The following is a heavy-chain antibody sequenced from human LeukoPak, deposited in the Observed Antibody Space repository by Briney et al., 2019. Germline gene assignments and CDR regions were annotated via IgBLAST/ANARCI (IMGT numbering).Heavy chain of an antibody. CDR1: GFNFGIYG. V-gene: IGHV3-33*03. CDR3: ATGSQIREADY. CDR2: MWDDGTNE. D-gene: IGHD3-10*01. J-gene: IGHJ4*02. Sequence: GGSLRLSCTASGFNFGIYGMHWVRQAPGKGLEWVAVMWDDGTNEYYVESVKGRFTISRDNAKNSLYLQMNSLRVEDTAVYYCATGSQIREADYWGQGTLVTVSS.